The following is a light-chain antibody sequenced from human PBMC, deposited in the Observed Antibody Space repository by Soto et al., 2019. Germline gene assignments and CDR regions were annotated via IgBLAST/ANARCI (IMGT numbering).Light chain of an antibody. CDR1: QGIGDT. Sequence: EIVMTQSPATLSVSPGERATLSFRASQGIGDTLAWYQHKPGQAPRLLIYDASNRATGIPARFSGSGSGTDFTLTISSLEPEDFAVYYCQQRSNWSITFGQGTRLEI. CDR2: DAS. J-gene: IGKJ5*01. CDR3: QQRSNWSIT. V-gene: IGKV3D-11*01.